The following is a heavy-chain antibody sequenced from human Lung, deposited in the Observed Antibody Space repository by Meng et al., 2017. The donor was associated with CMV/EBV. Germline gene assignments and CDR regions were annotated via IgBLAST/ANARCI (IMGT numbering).Heavy chain of an antibody. J-gene: IGHJ4*02. V-gene: IGHV4-39*01. CDR2: IYYSGST. D-gene: IGHD3-3*01. CDR3: ERLSYFWSCYPDLFDY. CDR1: GGSISSSSYY. Sequence: SETLSLTCTVSGGSISSSSYYWGWIRQPPGKGLEWIGSIYYSGSTDYNPSLKSRVTISVDTSKNQFSLKLSSVTAADADVYYCERLSYFWSCYPDLFDYXGQGXLVTVSS.